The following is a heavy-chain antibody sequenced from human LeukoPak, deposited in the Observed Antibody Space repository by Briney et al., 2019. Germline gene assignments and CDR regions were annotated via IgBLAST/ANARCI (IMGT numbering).Heavy chain of an antibody. D-gene: IGHD6-13*01. J-gene: IGHJ4*02. CDR3: ATCPITADGAVDY. V-gene: IGHV4-59*01. Sequence: SETLSLTCTVSGGSISRYYWSWIRQPPGKGLEWIGYIYYSGSTDYNPSLKSRVTISIDTSKNQFSLKLSSLTAADTAVYYCATCPITADGAVDYWGQGIRVTVSA. CDR1: GGSISRYY. CDR2: IYYSGST.